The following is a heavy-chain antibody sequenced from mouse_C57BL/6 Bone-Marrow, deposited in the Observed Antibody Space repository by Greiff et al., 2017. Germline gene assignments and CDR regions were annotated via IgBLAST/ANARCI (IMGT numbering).Heavy chain of an antibody. J-gene: IGHJ2*01. Sequence: EVMLVESGPELVKPGASVKISCKASGYTFTDSYMNWVKQSHGKSLEWIGDINPNNGGTSYNQKFKGQATLTVDKSSSTAYMELRSLTSEDSAVYYCAREAYYGSSYVYCDYWGQGTTLTVSS. V-gene: IGHV1-26*01. CDR3: AREAYYGSSYVYCDY. D-gene: IGHD1-1*01. CDR2: INPNNGGT. CDR1: GYTFTDSY.